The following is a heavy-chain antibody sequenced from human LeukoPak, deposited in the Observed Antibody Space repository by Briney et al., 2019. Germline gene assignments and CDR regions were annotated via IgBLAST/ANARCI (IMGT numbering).Heavy chain of an antibody. Sequence: PGGSLRLSCAASGFTFSSYAMSWVRQAPGKGLEWVSAISGSGGSTYYADSMKGRFTISRDNSKNTLYLQMNSLRAEDTAVYYCAKGVVVPAAIYYFDYWGQGTLVTVSS. J-gene: IGHJ4*02. CDR2: ISGSGGST. CDR3: AKGVVVPAAIYYFDY. V-gene: IGHV3-23*01. D-gene: IGHD2-2*02. CDR1: GFTFSSYA.